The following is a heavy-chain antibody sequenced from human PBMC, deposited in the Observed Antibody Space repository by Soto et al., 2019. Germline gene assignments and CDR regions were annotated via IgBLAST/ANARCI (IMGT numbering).Heavy chain of an antibody. CDR2: ISYDGSNK. CDR3: AKKGADCSGGSCYSGWFDP. V-gene: IGHV3-30*18. Sequence: ESGGGVVQPGRSLRLSCAASGFTFSSYGMHWVRQAPGKGLEWVAVISYDGSNKYYADSVKGRFTISRDNSKNTLYLQMNSLRAEDTAVYYCAKKGADCSGGSCYSGWFDPWGQGTLVTVSS. J-gene: IGHJ5*02. CDR1: GFTFSSYG. D-gene: IGHD2-15*01.